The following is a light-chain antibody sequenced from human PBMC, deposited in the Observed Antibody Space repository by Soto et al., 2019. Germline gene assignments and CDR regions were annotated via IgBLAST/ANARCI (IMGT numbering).Light chain of an antibody. CDR3: QSYDSSLSGFYV. CDR1: SSNIGANSD. Sequence: QSVLTQPPSVSGAPGQRVTISCTGSSSNIGANSDVHWYQQLAGAALKLLIYGNSNRPSGVSDRFSGSKSGTSASLAITGLQAEDEADYYCQSYDSSLSGFYVFGTGTKVTVL. V-gene: IGLV1-40*01. J-gene: IGLJ1*01. CDR2: GNS.